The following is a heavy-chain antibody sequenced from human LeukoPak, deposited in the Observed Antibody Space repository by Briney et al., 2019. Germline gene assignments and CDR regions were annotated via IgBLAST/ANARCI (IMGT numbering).Heavy chain of an antibody. Sequence: SETLSLTCTVSGGSINSYYWSWIRQPPGKGLEWIGYIYYSGSTHYNPSLKSRVTISVDKSKNQFSLKLSSVTAADTAVYYCARRGHPRPLVYHDYWGQGTLVTVSS. CDR2: IYYSGST. CDR1: GGSINSYY. CDR3: ARRGHPRPLVYHDY. J-gene: IGHJ4*02. D-gene: IGHD1-14*01. V-gene: IGHV4-59*12.